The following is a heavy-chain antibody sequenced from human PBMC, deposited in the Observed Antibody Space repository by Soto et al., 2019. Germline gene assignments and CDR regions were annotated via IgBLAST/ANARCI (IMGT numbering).Heavy chain of an antibody. D-gene: IGHD2-2*01. J-gene: IGHJ4*02. CDR1: GFTFSSYW. CDR2: IKQDGSEK. Sequence: GGSLRLSCAASGFTFSSYWMSWVRQAPGKGLEWVANIKQDGSEKYYVDSVKGRFTISRDNAKNSLYLQMNSLRAEDTAVYYCARDLYCSSTSCYQYFDYWGQGTLVTVSS. CDR3: ARDLYCSSTSCYQYFDY. V-gene: IGHV3-7*01.